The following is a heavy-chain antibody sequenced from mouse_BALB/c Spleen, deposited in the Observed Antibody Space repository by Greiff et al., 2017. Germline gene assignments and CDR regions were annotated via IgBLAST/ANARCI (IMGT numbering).Heavy chain of an antibody. CDR3: ARMRGNLAY. CDR2: IYPGDGDT. CDR1: GYAFSSYW. V-gene: IGHV1-80*01. D-gene: IGHD2-1*01. Sequence: QVQLQQSGAELVRPGSSVKISCKASGYAFSSYWINWVKQRPGQGLEWIGQIYPGDGDTNYNGKFKGKATLTADKSSSTAYMQLSSLTSEDSAVYFCARMRGNLAYWGQGTLVTVSA. J-gene: IGHJ3*01.